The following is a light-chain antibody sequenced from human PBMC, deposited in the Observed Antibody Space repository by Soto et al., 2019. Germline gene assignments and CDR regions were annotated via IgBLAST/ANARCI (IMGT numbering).Light chain of an antibody. CDR1: QSLVHSDGITY. V-gene: IGKV2-30*02. Sequence: DVVMTQSPLSLPVTLGQPASISCRSSQSLVHSDGITYLNWFQQRPGQSPRRLIYKVSYRDSGVPARFSGSGSGTDFTLKISRVEAEDVGIYYCMQSTPWPPLTFGGGTKVEIK. CDR2: KVS. CDR3: MQSTPWPPLT. J-gene: IGKJ4*01.